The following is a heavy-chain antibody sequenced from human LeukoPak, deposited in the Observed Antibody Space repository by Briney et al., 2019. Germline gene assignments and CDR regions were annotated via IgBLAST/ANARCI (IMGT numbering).Heavy chain of an antibody. CDR2: IYYSGST. D-gene: IGHD3-22*01. V-gene: IGHV4-39*01. J-gene: IGHJ4*02. CDR3: ARAYDGSGDSSYYFDF. Sequence: SETLSLTRTVSGDSTSSSDYYWGWIRQPPGKGLECIGGIYYSGSTYYNPSLKSRVTISIDTSKNQFSLKLSSVTAADTAVYYCARAYDGSGDSSYYFDFWGQGTLVTVSS. CDR1: GDSTSSSDYY.